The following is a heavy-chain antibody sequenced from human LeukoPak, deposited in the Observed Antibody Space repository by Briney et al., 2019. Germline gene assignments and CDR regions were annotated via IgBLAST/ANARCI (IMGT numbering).Heavy chain of an antibody. J-gene: IGHJ6*04. D-gene: IGHD3-10*01. V-gene: IGHV5-10-1*01. CDR3: ARTASPMVRGVIEGNYYYYYGMDV. CDR1: GYSFTRYL. Sequence: GESPRASLKGSGYSFTRYLISLGRQVPGEGPGGVGGIESSGSYNNYGPSFQGHVTISADKSISTAYLQWSSLKASDTAMYYCARTASPMVRGVIEGNYYYYYGMDVWGKGTTVTVSS. CDR2: IESSGSYN.